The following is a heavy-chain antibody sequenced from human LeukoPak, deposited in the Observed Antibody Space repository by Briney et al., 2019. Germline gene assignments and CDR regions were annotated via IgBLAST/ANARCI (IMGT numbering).Heavy chain of an antibody. CDR3: ARHSSYGDFDY. D-gene: IGHD4-17*01. CDR1: GFTFSSYA. V-gene: IGHV3-30*04. J-gene: IGHJ4*02. CDR2: ISYDGSNK. Sequence: PGGSLRLSCAASGFTFSSYAMHWVRQAPGKGLEWVAVISYDGSNKYYADSVKGRFTISRDNTKNTLYLQMDSLRAEDTAVYYCARHSSYGDFDYWGQGTLVTVSP.